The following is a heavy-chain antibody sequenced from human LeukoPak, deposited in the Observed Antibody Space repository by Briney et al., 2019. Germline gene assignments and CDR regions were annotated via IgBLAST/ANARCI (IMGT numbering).Heavy chain of an antibody. J-gene: IGHJ6*03. CDR1: GFTFSSYG. D-gene: IGHD1-26*01. CDR3: ARDPYSGSYGDSYYYYMDV. Sequence: GGSLRLSCAASGFTFSSYGMSWVRQAPGKGLEWVSAISATGGTTYYADSVKGRFTISRDNSKNSLYLQMISLRAEDTAIYYCARDPYSGSYGDSYYYYMDVWGKGTTVTISS. V-gene: IGHV3-23*01. CDR2: ISATGGTT.